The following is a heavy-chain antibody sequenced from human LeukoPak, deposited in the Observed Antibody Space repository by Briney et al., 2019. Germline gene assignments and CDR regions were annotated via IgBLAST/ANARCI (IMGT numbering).Heavy chain of an antibody. D-gene: IGHD1-7*01. J-gene: IGHJ4*02. CDR1: GFTFSSYE. V-gene: IGHV3-48*03. CDR3: AGELNYNGVDD. Sequence: GGSPRLSCVVSGFTFSSYEMNWVRQAPGKGLEWVSYISSSGSTIYDADSARGRFTISRDNAKNSLYLQMNGLRAEDTAVYYCAGELNYNGVDDWGQGTLVTVSS. CDR2: ISSSGSTI.